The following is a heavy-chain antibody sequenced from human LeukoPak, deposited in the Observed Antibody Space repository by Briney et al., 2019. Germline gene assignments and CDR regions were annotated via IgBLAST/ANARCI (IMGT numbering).Heavy chain of an antibody. CDR2: IYHTGST. D-gene: IGHD2-2*01. V-gene: IGHV4-30-2*01. CDR3: ARLQYCSGTSCYWFDP. CDR1: GGSISSGLYS. Sequence: PSETLSLTCAVSGGSISSGLYSWSWLRQPLGKGLEWIGYIYHTGSTYYNPSLKSRVTISVDTSKNQFSLRLSSVTAADTAVYYCARLQYCSGTSCYWFDPWGQGTLVTVSS. J-gene: IGHJ5*02.